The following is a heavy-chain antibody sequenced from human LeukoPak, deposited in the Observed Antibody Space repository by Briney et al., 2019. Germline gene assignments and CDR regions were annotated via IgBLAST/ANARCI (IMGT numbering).Heavy chain of an antibody. CDR3: AKNYDSSGYTTFAY. Sequence: SETVSLPCTVSGGSISRYYWSWLRQPRGKGLEWIGYIYYSGSTNYNPSLKSRVTISQDTSKNQFSLKLSSVTAADTAVYYCAKNYDSSGYTTFAYWGRGTLVTVSS. CDR2: IYYSGST. CDR1: GGSISRYY. V-gene: IGHV4-59*01. J-gene: IGHJ4*02. D-gene: IGHD3-22*01.